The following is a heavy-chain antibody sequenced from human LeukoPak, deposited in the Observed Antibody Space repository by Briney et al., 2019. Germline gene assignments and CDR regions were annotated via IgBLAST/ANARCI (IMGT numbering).Heavy chain of an antibody. Sequence: PGGSLRLSCAASGFTFSSYWMSWVRQAPGKGLEWVANIKQDGSEKYYVDSVKGRFTISRDNAKNSLYLQMNSLRAEDTAVYYCARDVLLWFGESYYFDYWGQGTLVTVSS. D-gene: IGHD3-10*01. CDR2: IKQDGSEK. CDR1: GFTFSSYW. J-gene: IGHJ4*02. CDR3: ARDVLLWFGESYYFDY. V-gene: IGHV3-7*01.